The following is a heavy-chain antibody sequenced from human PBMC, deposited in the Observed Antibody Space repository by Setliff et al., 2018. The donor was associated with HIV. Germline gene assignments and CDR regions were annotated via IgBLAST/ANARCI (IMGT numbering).Heavy chain of an antibody. CDR2: IYYSGRT. CDR1: GGSISSSSYY. CDR3: ARGARALGGDAFDI. J-gene: IGHJ3*02. V-gene: IGHV4-39*07. Sequence: SETLSLTCTVSGGSISSSSYYWGWLRQPPGKGLEWIGSIYYSGRTYYNPSLKSRVIISVDTSKNQFSLKLSSVTAADTAVYYCARGARALGGDAFDIWGQGTMVTVSS. D-gene: IGHD1-26*01.